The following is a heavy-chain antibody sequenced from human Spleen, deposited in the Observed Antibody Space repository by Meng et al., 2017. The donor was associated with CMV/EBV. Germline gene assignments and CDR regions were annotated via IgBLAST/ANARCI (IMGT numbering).Heavy chain of an antibody. Sequence: GGSLRLSCAASGFTFRSYGMHWVRQTPGKGLEWMAVISYDGSNKYYADSVKGRVTISRDNSKNTLSLQMNRLRAEDTAVYYCARAYCSSATCYADYWGQGTLVTVSS. CDR2: ISYDGSNK. CDR1: GFTFRSYG. D-gene: IGHD2-2*01. CDR3: ARAYCSSATCYADY. J-gene: IGHJ4*02. V-gene: IGHV3-30-3*01.